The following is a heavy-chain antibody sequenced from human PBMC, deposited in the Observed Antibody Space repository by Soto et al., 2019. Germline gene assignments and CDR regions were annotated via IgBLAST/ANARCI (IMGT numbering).Heavy chain of an antibody. J-gene: IGHJ3*02. CDR3: ARVIVGDIVVVEDAFDI. Sequence: QVQLVESGGGVVQPGRSLRLSCAASGFTFSSYAMHWVRQAPGKGLEWVAVISYDGSNKYYADSVKGRFTISRDNSKNTLYLQMTSLRAEDTAVYSCARVIVGDIVVVEDAFDIWGQGTMVTVSS. CDR2: ISYDGSNK. V-gene: IGHV3-30-3*01. D-gene: IGHD2-15*01. CDR1: GFTFSSYA.